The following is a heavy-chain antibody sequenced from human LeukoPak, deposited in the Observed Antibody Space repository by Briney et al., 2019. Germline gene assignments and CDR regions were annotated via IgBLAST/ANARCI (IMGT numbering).Heavy chain of an antibody. V-gene: IGHV4-39*01. D-gene: IGHD3-22*01. CDR3: ARYDSGGFYRNFDY. Sequence: KPSETLSLTCTVSSGSISSSSYYWGWIRQPPGKGLEWIGNIYYSGSTYYNPSLKSRVTISVDTSQSQFSLRLSSVTAANTAVYYCARYDSGGFYRNFDYWGQGTLVTVSS. J-gene: IGHJ4*02. CDR1: SGSISSSSYY. CDR2: IYYSGST.